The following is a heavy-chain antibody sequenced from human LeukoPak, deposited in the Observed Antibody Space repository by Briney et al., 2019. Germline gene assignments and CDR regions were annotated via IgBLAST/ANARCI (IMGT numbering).Heavy chain of an antibody. Sequence: GGSLRLSCAASGFTFSSYSMNWVRQAPGKGLEWFSSISSSSSYIYYAASVKGRFTISRDNAKTSLYLQMNSLRAEDTAVYYCARARITMVRGVMNYYGMDVWGQGTTVTVSS. D-gene: IGHD3-10*01. V-gene: IGHV3-21*01. CDR1: GFTFSSYS. CDR3: ARARITMVRGVMNYYGMDV. CDR2: ISSSSSYI. J-gene: IGHJ6*02.